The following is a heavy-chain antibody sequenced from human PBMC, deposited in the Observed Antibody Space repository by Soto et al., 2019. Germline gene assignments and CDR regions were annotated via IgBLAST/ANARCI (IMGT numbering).Heavy chain of an antibody. Sequence: TLSLTCAVSGGSLSSSAYSWSWIRQPPGKGLEWIGFIYQSGSTYYNPSLKSRVTMSLDRPKNQFSLKLSSVTAADTAVYYCARELLFYDSDGFSWDDAFDIWGQGTMVTVSS. CDR1: GGSLSSSAYS. CDR2: IYQSGST. V-gene: IGHV4-30-2*01. J-gene: IGHJ3*02. D-gene: IGHD3-22*01. CDR3: ARELLFYDSDGFSWDDAFDI.